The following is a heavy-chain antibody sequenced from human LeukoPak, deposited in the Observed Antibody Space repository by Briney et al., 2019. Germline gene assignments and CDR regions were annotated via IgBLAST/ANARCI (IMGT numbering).Heavy chain of an antibody. CDR2: IYSSGST. V-gene: IGHV4-31*03. CDR3: ARGIPLSRFDN. Sequence: SQTLSLTCTVSGGSISSGGYYWSWIRQHPGKGLEWIGYIYSSGSTYYNPSLKCRVTISLDTSKNQFSLKLSSVTAADTAVYYCARGIPLSRFDNWGQGTLVTVSS. D-gene: IGHD5-18*01. J-gene: IGHJ4*02. CDR1: GGSISSGGYY.